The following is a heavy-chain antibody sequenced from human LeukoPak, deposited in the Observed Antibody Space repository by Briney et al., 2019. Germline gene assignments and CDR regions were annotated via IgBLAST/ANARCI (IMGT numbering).Heavy chain of an antibody. CDR2: INHSGST. CDR1: GGSFSGYY. J-gene: IGHJ4*02. Sequence: SETLSLTCAVYGGSFSGYYWSWIRQPPGKGLEWIGEINHSGSTNYNPSLESRVTISVDTSKNQFSLKLSSVTAADTAVYYCARVIVWFGESVFDYWGQGTLVTVSS. D-gene: IGHD3-10*01. CDR3: ARVIVWFGESVFDY. V-gene: IGHV4-34*01.